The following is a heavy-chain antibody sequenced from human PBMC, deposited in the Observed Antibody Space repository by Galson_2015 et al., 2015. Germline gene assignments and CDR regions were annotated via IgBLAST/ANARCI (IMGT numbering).Heavy chain of an antibody. CDR3: ARGGRTYDPNSPPDY. D-gene: IGHD5-12*01. Sequence: SLRLSCAASGFTFSSYGMHWVRQAPGKGLEWVAVIWYDGSNKYYVDSVEGRFTISRDNAKNTLYLQMNSLRGEDTAVYYCARGGRTYDPNSPPDYWGQGTLVTVSS. CDR1: GFTFSSYG. CDR2: IWYDGSNK. J-gene: IGHJ4*02. V-gene: IGHV3-33*01.